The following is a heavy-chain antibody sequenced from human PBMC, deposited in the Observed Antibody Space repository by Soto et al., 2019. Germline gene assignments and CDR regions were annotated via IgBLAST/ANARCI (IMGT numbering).Heavy chain of an antibody. Sequence: SQTQSISYTVSCGYISISLYYCDRFRQPPGKGLEWIGCIYYSGTTYYNPSLKSRVTISLDTSKNQFSLRLSSVTAADTAVYYCARLTANDAFDIWGQGTMVTVSS. CDR3: ARLTANDAFDI. J-gene: IGHJ3*02. CDR2: IYYSGTT. CDR1: CGYISISLYY. V-gene: IGHV4-39*07.